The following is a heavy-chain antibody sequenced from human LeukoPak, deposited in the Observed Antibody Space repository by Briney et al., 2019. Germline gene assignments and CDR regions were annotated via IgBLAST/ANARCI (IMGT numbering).Heavy chain of an antibody. CDR1: GFTVSSNY. V-gene: IGHV3-53*01. CDR3: ARVSGGILTGYTYFDY. D-gene: IGHD3-9*01. Sequence: GGSLRLSCAASGFTVSSNYMSWVRQAPGKGLEWVSVIYSGGSTYYADSVKGRFTTSRDNSKNTLYLQMNSLRAEDTAVYYCARVSGGILTGYTYFDYWGQGTLVTVSS. J-gene: IGHJ4*02. CDR2: IYSGGST.